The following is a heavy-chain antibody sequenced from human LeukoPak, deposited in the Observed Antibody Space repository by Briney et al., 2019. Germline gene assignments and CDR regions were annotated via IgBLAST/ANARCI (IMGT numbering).Heavy chain of an antibody. D-gene: IGHD6-19*01. Sequence: ASVKVSCKDSGYTFTGHYVHWVPQAPGRRLWCMGRTYDNSGSTSYEEKFQGCVTMMRDTFISSAYMEMSRLRSEVTGVYDCARVVCIAVGNDVVDYWGQGTMVTVSS. CDR3: ARVVCIAVGNDVVDY. J-gene: IGHJ3*01. CDR1: GYTFTGHY. CDR2: TYDNSGST. V-gene: IGHV1-2*04.